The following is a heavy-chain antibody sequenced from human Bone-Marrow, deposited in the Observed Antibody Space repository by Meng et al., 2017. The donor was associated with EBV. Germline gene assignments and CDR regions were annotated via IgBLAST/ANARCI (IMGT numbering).Heavy chain of an antibody. CDR1: GFTFSRYW. Sequence: EVQRVESGGALVQPGGSLRLSCAASGFTFSRYWMHWVRQAPGKGLVWVSRTNENGRVTDYADAVKGRFTISRDNTKNILYLQMNSLRVDDTAVYFCSRDLAGSDDDWGQGTLVTVSS. J-gene: IGHJ4*02. CDR2: TNENGRVT. CDR3: SRDLAGSDDD. D-gene: IGHD6-25*01. V-gene: IGHV3-74*01.